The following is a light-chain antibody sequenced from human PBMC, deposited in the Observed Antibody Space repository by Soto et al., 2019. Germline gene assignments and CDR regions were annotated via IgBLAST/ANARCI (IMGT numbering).Light chain of an antibody. CDR3: QQYAIRPPVT. J-gene: IGKJ5*01. Sequence: EVVMTQSPATLSVSPGERATLSCRSSQSVRNGLAWYQQKPGQPPRLLIYDASTRATGIPARFSGSGFGTEFTLTISSLQSEDFAVYYCQQYAIRPPVTFGQGTRWRL. CDR2: DAS. V-gene: IGKV3-15*01. CDR1: QSVRNG.